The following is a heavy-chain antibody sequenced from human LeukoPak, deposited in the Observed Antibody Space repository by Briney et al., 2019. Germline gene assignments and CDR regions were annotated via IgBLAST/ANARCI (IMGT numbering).Heavy chain of an antibody. V-gene: IGHV4-59*01. J-gene: IGHJ3*02. CDR3: ARALVAYDAFDI. CDR2: IYYSGST. CDR1: GGSISSYY. D-gene: IGHD2-15*01. Sequence: SETLSLTCTVSGGSISSYYWSWIRQPPGKGLEWIGYIYYSGSTNYNPSLKSRVTISVDTSKNQFSLKLSSVTAADTAVYYCARALVAYDAFDIWGQGTMVTVSS.